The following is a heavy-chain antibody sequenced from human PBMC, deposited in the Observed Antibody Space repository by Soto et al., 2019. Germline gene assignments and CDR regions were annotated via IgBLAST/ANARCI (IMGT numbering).Heavy chain of an antibody. D-gene: IGHD3-16*01. CDR3: AKVFGAWYFDL. CDR1: GFTFSNYA. Sequence: EVQLLESGGGLVQPGGTLRLSCAASGFTFSNYAMSWVRQAPGKGLEWVSGISGSGGGTHYADSVKGRFTNSRDDFKNTMHLQMNSLRDEDTAVYYCAKVFGAWYFDLWGRGTLVTVSS. V-gene: IGHV3-23*01. CDR2: ISGSGGGT. J-gene: IGHJ2*01.